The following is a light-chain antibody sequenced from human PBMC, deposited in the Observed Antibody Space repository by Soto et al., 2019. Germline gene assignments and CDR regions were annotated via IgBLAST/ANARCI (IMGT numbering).Light chain of an antibody. CDR2: DAS. V-gene: IGKV3-20*01. CDR3: QQYYRSPET. J-gene: IGKJ1*01. Sequence: VVLTQSPDTLSVTPGERATLSCRASENIGSDYLAWYQHKPGQPPSLRIFDASSRAPGIPDRFTGGGSGTDFTLTINRLEPEDFAVYFCQQYYRSPETFGQGTKVDI. CDR1: ENIGSDY.